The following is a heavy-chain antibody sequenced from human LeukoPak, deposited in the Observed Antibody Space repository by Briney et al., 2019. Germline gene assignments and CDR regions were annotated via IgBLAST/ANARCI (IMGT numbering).Heavy chain of an antibody. V-gene: IGHV4-34*01. CDR3: ARSFRYQLPRDRFDY. J-gene: IGHJ4*02. Sequence: SETLSLTCAVYGGSFSGYYWSWIRQPPGKGLEWIGEINHSGSTNYNPSLKSRVTISVDTSKNQFSLKLSSVTAADTAVYYCARSFRYQLPRDRFDYWGQGTLVTVSS. CDR2: INHSGST. CDR1: GGSFSGYY. D-gene: IGHD2-2*01.